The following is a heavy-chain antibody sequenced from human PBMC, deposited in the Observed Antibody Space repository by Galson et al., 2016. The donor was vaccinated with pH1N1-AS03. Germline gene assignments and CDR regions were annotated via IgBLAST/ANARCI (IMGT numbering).Heavy chain of an antibody. J-gene: IGHJ4*02. V-gene: IGHV5-51*01. CDR3: ARRVSYTGSYPLDY. CDR1: GYKFTNYW. D-gene: IGHD1-26*01. CDR2: IYPGDSDT. Sequence: QSGAEVKKPGESLKIFCKGSGYKFTNYWTSWVRQMPGQGLEWMGSIYPGDSDTRYSPSFQGQVTISADKSISTAYLQWSSLKASDTAMYYCARRVSYTGSYPLDYWGQGTLVTVSS.